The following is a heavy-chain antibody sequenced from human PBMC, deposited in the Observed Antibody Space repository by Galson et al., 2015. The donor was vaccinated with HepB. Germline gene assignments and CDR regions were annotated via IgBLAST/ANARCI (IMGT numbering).Heavy chain of an antibody. J-gene: IGHJ3*02. V-gene: IGHV3-48*02. D-gene: IGHD5-24*01. CDR1: GFTFSSCS. Sequence: SLRLSCAAYGFTFSSCSMNWVRQAPGKGLEWVSYISRSSSTIYYADSVKGRFTITRDNAKNSVYLKMNSLRDEDTAVYYCATRDGYNHGAFDIWGQGTMVTVSS. CDR3: ATRDGYNHGAFDI. CDR2: ISRSSSTI.